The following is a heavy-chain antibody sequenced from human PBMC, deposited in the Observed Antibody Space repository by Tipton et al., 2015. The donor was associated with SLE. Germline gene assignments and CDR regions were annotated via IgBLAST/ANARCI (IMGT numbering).Heavy chain of an antibody. CDR1: GGSISSGSYY. CDR2: IFYSGST. D-gene: IGHD5-18*01. Sequence: TLSLTCTVSGGSISSGSYYWSWIRQPAGKGLEWIGYIFYSGSTNYNPSLKSRVTISVDTSNNQFSLKLSSVTAADTAVYYCARLLPGYSHGWYYFDYWGQGTLVTVSS. J-gene: IGHJ4*02. V-gene: IGHV4-61*09. CDR3: ARLLPGYSHGWYYFDY.